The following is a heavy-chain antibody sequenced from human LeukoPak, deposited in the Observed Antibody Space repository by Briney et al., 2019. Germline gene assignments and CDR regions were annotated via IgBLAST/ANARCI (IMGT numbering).Heavy chain of an antibody. CDR3: ARDSSGYSDY. J-gene: IGHJ4*02. Sequence: GGSLRLSCAASGFTFRDYGIHWVRQAPGKGLEWVAFIRYDGSNQYYADSVKGRITISRDNSKNTLYLQMNSLRAEDTAVYYCARDSSGYSDYWGQGTLVTVSS. CDR1: GFTFRDYG. D-gene: IGHD3-22*01. CDR2: IRYDGSNQ. V-gene: IGHV3-30*02.